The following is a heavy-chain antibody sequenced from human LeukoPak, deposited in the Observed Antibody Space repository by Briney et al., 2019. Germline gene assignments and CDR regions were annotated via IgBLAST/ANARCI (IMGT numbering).Heavy chain of an antibody. D-gene: IGHD2-2*01. Sequence: ASVKVSCKASGYTFTGYYMHWVRQAPGQGLEWMGWINPNSGGTNYAQKFQGRVTMTRDTSISTAYMELSRLRSDDTAVYYCARDHCSSTSCYGPGIDPWGQGTLVTVSS. V-gene: IGHV1-2*02. CDR2: INPNSGGT. J-gene: IGHJ5*02. CDR3: ARDHCSSTSCYGPGIDP. CDR1: GYTFTGYY.